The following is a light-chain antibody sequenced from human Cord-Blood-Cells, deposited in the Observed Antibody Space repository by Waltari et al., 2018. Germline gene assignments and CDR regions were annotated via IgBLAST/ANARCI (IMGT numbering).Light chain of an antibody. CDR3: AAWDDSLNGPV. V-gene: IGLV1-44*01. Sequence: SVLTPPPSASGTPGPRVTISCSGSSSNIGRTTVNWYQQLPGTAPKLLIYSNNQRPSGVPDRFSGSKSGTSASLAISGLQSEDEADYYCAAWDDSLNGPVFGGGTKLTVL. CDR1: SSNIGRTT. J-gene: IGLJ2*01. CDR2: SNN.